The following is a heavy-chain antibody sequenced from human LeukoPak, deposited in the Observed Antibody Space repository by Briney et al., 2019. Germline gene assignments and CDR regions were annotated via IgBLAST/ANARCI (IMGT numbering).Heavy chain of an antibody. D-gene: IGHD1-20*01. CDR3: ASSKAYNWNDGYFQH. J-gene: IGHJ1*01. CDR1: GFTFSNYF. V-gene: IGHV3-30-3*01. CDR2: VSQDESNE. Sequence: HPGGSLRLSCAASGFTFSNYFMHWVRQVPGKGLEWVASVSQDESNELYADSVKGRFTTSRDNSKNTLYLQMNSLRGEDTAVYYCASSKAYNWNDGYFQHWGQGTLVTVSS.